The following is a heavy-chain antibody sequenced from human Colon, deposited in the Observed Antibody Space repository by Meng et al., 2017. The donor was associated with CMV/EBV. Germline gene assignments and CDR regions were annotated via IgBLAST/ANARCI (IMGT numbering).Heavy chain of an antibody. D-gene: IGHD2-2*01. CDR3: ARNEKSSRRLPYDY. CDR1: GFTFSTYG. Sequence: GGSLRLSCAASGFTFSTYGMHWVRQAPGKGLEWVANIKQDGSEKYYVDSVKGRFTISRDNAKNSLYLQMNSLRAEDTAVYYCARNEKSSRRLPYDYWGQGTLVTVSS. J-gene: IGHJ4*02. V-gene: IGHV3-7*01. CDR2: IKQDGSEK.